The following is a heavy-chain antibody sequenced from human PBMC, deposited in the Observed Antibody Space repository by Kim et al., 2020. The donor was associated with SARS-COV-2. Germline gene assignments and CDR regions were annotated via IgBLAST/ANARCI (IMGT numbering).Heavy chain of an antibody. CDR2: ISYSGST. CDR1: GGSISSYY. V-gene: IGHV4-59*01. CDR3: ARGDYLNSGSYYDWFDP. J-gene: IGHJ5*02. D-gene: IGHD3-10*01. Sequence: SETLSLTCTVSGGSISSYYWSWIRQPPGRGLEWIVYISYSGSTSYNPYLKSRVTISVDTSKNQFSLNLISVTAADTAVYYCARGDYLNSGSYYDWFDPRG.